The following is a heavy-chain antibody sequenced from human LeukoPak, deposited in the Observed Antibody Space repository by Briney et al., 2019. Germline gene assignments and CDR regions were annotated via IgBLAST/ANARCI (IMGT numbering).Heavy chain of an antibody. CDR3: ARVTPYYYGSGSYGDRYFDY. CDR1: GGSINSSSYY. J-gene: IGHJ4*02. V-gene: IGHV4-39*07. CDR2: IYYSGSI. Sequence: SETLSLTCTVSGGSINSSSYYWGWIRQPPGKGLEWIGSIYYSGSIYYNPSLKSRVTISVDTSKNQFSLKLSSVTAADTAVYYCARVTPYYYGSGSYGDRYFDYWGQGTLVTVSS. D-gene: IGHD3-10*01.